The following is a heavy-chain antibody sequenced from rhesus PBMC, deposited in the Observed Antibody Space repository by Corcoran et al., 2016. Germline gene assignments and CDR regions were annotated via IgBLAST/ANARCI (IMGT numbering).Heavy chain of an antibody. J-gene: IGHJ4*01. CDR1: GFTFSSYE. D-gene: IGHD6-31*01. Sequence: DVQLVESGGGLVKPGGSLRLLCVASGFTFSSYEMHWVRQAPGKGLEWVTVISESGGTIYYADSVKGRFTISRDNAKNSLFLQMNSLRAEDTAVYYCTRALPYSSGWYDFDYWGQGVLVTVSS. CDR3: TRALPYSSGWYDFDY. V-gene: IGHV3-100*02. CDR2: ISESGGTI.